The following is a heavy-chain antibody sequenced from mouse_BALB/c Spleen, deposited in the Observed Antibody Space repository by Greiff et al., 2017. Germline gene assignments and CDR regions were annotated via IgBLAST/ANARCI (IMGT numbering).Heavy chain of an antibody. CDR2: IRSKSNNYAT. V-gene: IGHV10-1*02. CDR1: GFTFNTYA. D-gene: IGHD2-3*01. CDR3: VRHDGYREVWFAY. Sequence: EVKLMESGGGLVQPKGSLKLSCAASGFTFNTYAMNWVRQAPGKGLEWVARIRSKSNNYATYYADSVKDRFTISRDDSQSMLYLQMNNLKTEDTAMYYCVRHDGYREVWFAYWGQGTLVTVSA. J-gene: IGHJ3*01.